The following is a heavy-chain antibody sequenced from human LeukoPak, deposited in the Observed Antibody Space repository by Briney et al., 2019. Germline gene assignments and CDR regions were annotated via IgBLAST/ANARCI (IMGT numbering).Heavy chain of an antibody. CDR1: GLTLSSYE. D-gene: IGHD6-6*01. J-gene: IGHJ5*02. Sequence: GGSLRLSCTISGLTLSSYELNWVRQAPGKGLEWVSYMSRSGTTIYYADSVKGRFTISRDNAKNSLYLQMNSLRAEDTAVYYCARRAARGRFDPWGQGTLVTVSS. V-gene: IGHV3-48*03. CDR2: MSRSGTTI. CDR3: ARRAARGRFDP.